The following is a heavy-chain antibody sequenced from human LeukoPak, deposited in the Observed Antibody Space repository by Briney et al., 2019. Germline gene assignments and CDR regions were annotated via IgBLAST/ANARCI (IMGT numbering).Heavy chain of an antibody. D-gene: IGHD3-22*01. Sequence: SETLSLTCTVSGYSISRGYYWGWIRQPPGRGLEWIGSIYHSESTYYNPYLKSRVTISVDTSKNQFSLKLSFVTAADTAVYYCARDGGGYYYDSSGHYPPDYWGQGTLVTVSS. V-gene: IGHV4-38-2*02. CDR1: GYSISRGYY. CDR3: ARDGGGYYYDSSGHYPPDY. J-gene: IGHJ4*02. CDR2: IYHSEST.